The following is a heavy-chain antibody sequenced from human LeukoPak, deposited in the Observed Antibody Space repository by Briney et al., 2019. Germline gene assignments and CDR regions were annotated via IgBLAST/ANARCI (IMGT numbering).Heavy chain of an antibody. V-gene: IGHV3-7*01. CDR2: IKPDGSEK. J-gene: IGHJ4*02. CDR1: GFTFSSYW. CDR3: ARDTSTIVGPRFDY. Sequence: PGGSLRLSCAASGFTFSSYWMSWVRQAPGKGLEWVAIIKPDGSEKYYVDSVKGRFTSSRDNAKNSLYLEVNSLRAEDTAVYYCARDTSTIVGPRFDYWGQGTLVTVSS. D-gene: IGHD1-26*01.